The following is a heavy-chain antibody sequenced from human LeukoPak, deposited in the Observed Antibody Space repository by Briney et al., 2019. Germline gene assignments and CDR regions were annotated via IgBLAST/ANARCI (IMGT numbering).Heavy chain of an antibody. CDR2: IIPIFGTA. CDR1: GGTFSSYA. D-gene: IGHD6-13*01. J-gene: IGHJ3*02. CDR3: ARWSSRGYAFEI. V-gene: IGHV1-69*13. Sequence: ASVKVSCKASGGTFSSYAISWARQAPGQGLEWMGGIIPIFGTANYAQKFQGRVTITADESTSTAYMELSSLRSEDTAVYYCARWSSRGYAFEIWGLGTMVTVSS.